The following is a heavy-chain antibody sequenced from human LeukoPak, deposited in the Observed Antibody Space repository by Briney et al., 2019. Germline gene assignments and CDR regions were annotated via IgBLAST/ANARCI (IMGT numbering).Heavy chain of an antibody. V-gene: IGHV1-2*06. Sequence: GASVNVSCKASGYTFTGYYMHWVRQAPGQGLEWMGRINPNSGGTNYAQKFQGRVTMTRDTSISTAYMELSSLRSDDTAVYYCAREQPADNYYGMDVWGQGTTVTVSS. CDR3: AREQPADNYYGMDV. D-gene: IGHD2-2*01. CDR2: INPNSGGT. CDR1: GYTFTGYY. J-gene: IGHJ6*02.